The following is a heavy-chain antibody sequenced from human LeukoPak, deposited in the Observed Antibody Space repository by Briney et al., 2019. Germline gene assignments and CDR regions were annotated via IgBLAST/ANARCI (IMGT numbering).Heavy chain of an antibody. CDR1: GFTFSSYA. Sequence: AGGSLRLSCAASGFTFSSYAMSWVRQAPGKGLEWVSAITRSGGSTYYADSVKGWFTISRDNSRNTLYLQMNSLRAEDTAVYFCASEYNIGGFDYWGQGTLVTVSS. CDR3: ASEYNIGGFDY. D-gene: IGHD6-19*01. V-gene: IGHV3-23*01. CDR2: ITRSGGST. J-gene: IGHJ4*02.